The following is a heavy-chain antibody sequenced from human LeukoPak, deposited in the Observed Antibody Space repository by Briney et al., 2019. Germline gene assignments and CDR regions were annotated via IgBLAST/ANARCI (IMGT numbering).Heavy chain of an antibody. V-gene: IGHV1-24*01. D-gene: IGHD1-26*01. CDR3: ATEPLVGARFDP. CDR1: GYTLTELS. CDR2: FDPVDGET. Sequence: GASVKVSCKVSGYTLTELSMHWVRQAPGKGLEWMGGFDPVDGETIYAQKFQGRVTMTEDTSTDTAYMELSSLRSEDTVVYYCATEPLVGARFDPWGQGTLVTVSS. J-gene: IGHJ5*02.